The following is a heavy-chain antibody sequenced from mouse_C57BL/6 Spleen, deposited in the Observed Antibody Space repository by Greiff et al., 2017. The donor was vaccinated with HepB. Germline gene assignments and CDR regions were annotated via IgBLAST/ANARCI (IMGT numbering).Heavy chain of an antibody. Sequence: VQLQQSGAELVKPGASVKISCKASGYAFSSYWMTWVKQRPGKGLEWIGQIYPGDGDTNYNGKFKGKATLTADKSSSTAYMQLSSLTSEDSAVYFCARGDYYGSFYFDYWGQGTTLTVSS. CDR3: ARGDYYGSFYFDY. CDR1: GYAFSSYW. D-gene: IGHD1-1*01. CDR2: IYPGDGDT. V-gene: IGHV1-80*01. J-gene: IGHJ2*01.